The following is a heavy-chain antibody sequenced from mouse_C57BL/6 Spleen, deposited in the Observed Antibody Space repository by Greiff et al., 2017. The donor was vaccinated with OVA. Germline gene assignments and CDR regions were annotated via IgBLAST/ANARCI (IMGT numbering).Heavy chain of an antibody. Sequence: EVQLQQSGAELVRPGASVKLSCTASGFNIKDYYMHWVKQRPEQGLEWIGRIDPEDGDTEYAPKFQGKATMTADTSSNTAYLQLSSLTSEDTAVYYCTTNYYGSRTWFAYWGQGTLVTVSA. D-gene: IGHD1-1*01. CDR1: GFNIKDYY. J-gene: IGHJ3*01. V-gene: IGHV14-1*01. CDR2: IDPEDGDT. CDR3: TTNYYGSRTWFAY.